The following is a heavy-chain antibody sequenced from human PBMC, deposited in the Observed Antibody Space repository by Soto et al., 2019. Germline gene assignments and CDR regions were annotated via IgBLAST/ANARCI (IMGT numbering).Heavy chain of an antibody. D-gene: IGHD1-26*01. CDR3: ARRASR. V-gene: IGHV3-48*03. J-gene: IGHJ3*01. Sequence: GGSLRLSCAVSGFTFSSSEMYWVRQAPGKGLEWISYIHPSGQPIFYADSVKGRFTISRDNANNSLFLQMNSLRAEDTAVYYCARRASRWGQGTMVTVSS. CDR1: GFTFSSSE. CDR2: IHPSGQPI.